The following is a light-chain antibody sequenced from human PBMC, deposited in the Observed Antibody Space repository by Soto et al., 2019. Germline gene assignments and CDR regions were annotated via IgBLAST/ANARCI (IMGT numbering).Light chain of an antibody. Sequence: EFLLTQSPGTLSLSPGERATLSCRASHSVTSSYLAWYQPTPGQAPRLXXYGASSRATGIPARFSGSGSGTDFTLTISRLEPEDFAVYDCQQYGSSPTLSFGGGTQVDIK. CDR3: QQYGSSPTLS. V-gene: IGKV3-20*01. J-gene: IGKJ4*01. CDR2: GAS. CDR1: HSVTSSY.